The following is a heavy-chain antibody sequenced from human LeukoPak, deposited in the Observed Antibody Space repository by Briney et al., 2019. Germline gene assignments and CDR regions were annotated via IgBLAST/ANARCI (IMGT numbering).Heavy chain of an antibody. D-gene: IGHD3-22*01. Sequence: GGALRLSCAASGLTVSSSYMSWVPQAPGTGLEWGSIIYSDDSIFYPDSLKGRFTISRDNSKNTLYLQMNSLRAEDTAVYYCASHYYDSRGYSYFDFWGQGTLVTVSS. CDR2: IYSDDSI. J-gene: IGHJ4*02. V-gene: IGHV3-53*01. CDR3: ASHYYDSRGYSYFDF. CDR1: GLTVSSSY.